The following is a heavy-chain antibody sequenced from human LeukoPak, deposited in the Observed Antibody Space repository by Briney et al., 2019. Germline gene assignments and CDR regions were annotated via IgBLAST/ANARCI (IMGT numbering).Heavy chain of an antibody. J-gene: IGHJ4*02. CDR2: ISAYNGNT. CDR3: ARGDYGSGSYRYFDY. V-gene: IGHV1-18*01. CDR1: GYTFTSYG. Sequence: ASVKVSCKASGYTFTSYGVSWVRQAPGQGLKWMGWISAYNGNTSYAQKLQGRVTMTTDTSTSTAYMELRSLRSDDTAVYYCARGDYGSGSYRYFDYWGQGTLVTVSS. D-gene: IGHD3-10*01.